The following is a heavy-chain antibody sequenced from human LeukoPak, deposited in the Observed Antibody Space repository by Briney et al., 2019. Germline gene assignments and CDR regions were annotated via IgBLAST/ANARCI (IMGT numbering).Heavy chain of an antibody. D-gene: IGHD5-18*01. CDR1: GFSLSDYY. Sequence: GGSLRLSCAASGFSLSDYYMIWIRQAPGKGLEWISYISISGSTTSYADSVKGRFTISRDNSKNSLFLELNSLRLEDTAVYYCARERREYSYGLDAFDIWGQGTMVTVSS. J-gene: IGHJ3*02. CDR2: ISISGSTT. CDR3: ARERREYSYGLDAFDI. V-gene: IGHV3-11*01.